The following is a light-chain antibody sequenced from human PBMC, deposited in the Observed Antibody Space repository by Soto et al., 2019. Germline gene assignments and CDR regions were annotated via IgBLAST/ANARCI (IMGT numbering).Light chain of an antibody. V-gene: IGKV3D-15*01. J-gene: IGKJ4*01. CDR3: QQCDDWPLT. CDR1: QSVTNN. Sequence: EKVMTQSPATLSVSPGETATLSCRASQSVTNNYLAWYQQKPGLAPRLLIHDVSTRATGIPARFSGSGSGTEFTLTISSLQSEDFAVYYCQQCDDWPLTFGGGTKVDIK. CDR2: DVS.